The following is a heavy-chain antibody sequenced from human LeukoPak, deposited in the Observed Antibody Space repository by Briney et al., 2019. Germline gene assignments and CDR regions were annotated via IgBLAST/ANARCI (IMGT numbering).Heavy chain of an antibody. J-gene: IGHJ4*01. CDR1: GGTFSSYA. Sequence: GSSVKVSCKASGGTFSSYAISWVRQAPGQGLEWMGGIIPIFGTANYAQKFQGRVTITADESTSTAYMELSSLRSEDTAVYYCAKHFFSNYLLPFSFDFDYWGQGTLVTVSS. CDR3: AKHFFSNYLLPFSFDFDY. CDR2: IIPIFGTA. V-gene: IGHV1-69*01. D-gene: IGHD4-11*01.